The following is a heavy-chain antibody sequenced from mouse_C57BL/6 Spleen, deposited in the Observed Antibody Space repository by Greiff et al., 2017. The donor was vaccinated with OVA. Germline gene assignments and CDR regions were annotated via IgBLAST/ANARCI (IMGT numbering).Heavy chain of an antibody. D-gene: IGHD2-4*01. J-gene: IGHJ4*01. CDR2: INPNNGGT. Sequence: VQLQQSGPELVKPRASVKIPCKASGYTFTDYNMDWVKQSHGKSLEWIGDINPNNGGTIYNQKFKGKATLTVDKSSSTAYMELRSLTSEDTAVYYCARHYDYDYAMDYWGQGTSVTVSS. CDR3: ARHYDYDYAMDY. V-gene: IGHV1-18*01. CDR1: GYTFTDYN.